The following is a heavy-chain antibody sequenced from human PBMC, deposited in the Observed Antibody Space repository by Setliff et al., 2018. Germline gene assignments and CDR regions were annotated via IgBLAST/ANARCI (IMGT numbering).Heavy chain of an antibody. CDR1: GGGGSFSNYY. D-gene: IGHD2-15*01. J-gene: IGHJ4*02. CDR2: ISPVGST. V-gene: IGHV4-34*01. Sequence: KTSETLSLTCGVYGGGGSFSNYYWSWIRQPPGKGLEWIGEISPVGSTNCNPSLRSRVTMSLDASKNRFSLNLTSVTAADTAVYFCATSGFCSSGSCYSFDDWGQGALVTVSS. CDR3: ATSGFCSSGSCYSFDD.